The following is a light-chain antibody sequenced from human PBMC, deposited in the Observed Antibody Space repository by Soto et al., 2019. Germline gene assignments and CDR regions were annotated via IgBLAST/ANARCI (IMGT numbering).Light chain of an antibody. J-gene: IGKJ2*01. CDR1: QSVSSSY. CDR3: QQYGGTALYT. CDR2: GAS. Sequence: EIVLTQSPGTMSLSPGERATLSCRASQSVSSSYLARYQQKPGQAPRLLIYGASSRATGIPDRFSGSGSGTDFTLTISRLEPGDFAVFYCQQYGGTALYTFGEGTKLEIK. V-gene: IGKV3-20*01.